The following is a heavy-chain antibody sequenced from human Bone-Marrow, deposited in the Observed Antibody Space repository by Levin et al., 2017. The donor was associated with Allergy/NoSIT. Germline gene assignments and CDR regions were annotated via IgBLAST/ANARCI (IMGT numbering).Heavy chain of an antibody. CDR2: VYPSDSDT. J-gene: IGHJ3*01. CDR1: GFWFASHW. V-gene: IGHV5-51*01. CDR3: ARRYGFSGYDWAFDL. D-gene: IGHD5-12*01. Sequence: NRGESLKISCKGSGFWFASHWIGWVRQMPGRGLEWMGIVYPSDSDTRYSPSFQGQVTMSADKSISTVYLHWNTLKASDTATYYCARRYGFSGYDWAFDLWGQGTVVTVS.